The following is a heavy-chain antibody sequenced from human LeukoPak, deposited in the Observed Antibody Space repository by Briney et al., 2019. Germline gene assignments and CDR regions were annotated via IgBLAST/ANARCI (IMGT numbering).Heavy chain of an antibody. J-gene: IGHJ4*02. D-gene: IGHD5-18*01. V-gene: IGHV4-59*01. CDR3: ARESRGYSYGAYFDY. CDR2: IYYSGST. Sequence: SETLSLTCTVSGGSISSYYWSWIRQPPGKGLEWIGYIYYSGSTNYNPSLKSRVTISVDTSRNQFSLKLSSVTAADTAVYYCARESRGYSYGAYFDYWGQGTLVTVSS. CDR1: GGSISSYY.